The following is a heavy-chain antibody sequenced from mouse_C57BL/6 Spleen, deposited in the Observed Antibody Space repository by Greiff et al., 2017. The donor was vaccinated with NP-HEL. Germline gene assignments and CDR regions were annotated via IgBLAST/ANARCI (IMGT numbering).Heavy chain of an antibody. Sequence: EVQLVESGGDLVKPGGSLKLSCAASGFTFSSYGMSWVRQTPDKRLEWVATISSGGSYTYYPDSVKGRFTISRDNAKNTLYLQMSSLKSEDTAMYYCARQTEYFDVWGTGTTVTVSS. J-gene: IGHJ1*03. V-gene: IGHV5-6*01. CDR3: ARQTEYFDV. CDR1: GFTFSSYG. CDR2: ISSGGSYT.